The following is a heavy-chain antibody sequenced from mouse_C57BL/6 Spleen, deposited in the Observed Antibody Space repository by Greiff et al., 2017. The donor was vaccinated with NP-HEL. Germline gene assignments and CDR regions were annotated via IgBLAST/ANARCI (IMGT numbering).Heavy chain of an antibody. CDR1: GFTFSDYY. CDR3: AREDDESLDY. CDR2: INYDGSST. V-gene: IGHV5-16*01. J-gene: IGHJ2*01. Sequence: EVQVVESEGGLVQPGSSMKLSCTASGFTFSDYYMAWVRQVPEKGLEWVADINYDGSSTYYLDSLKSRFIISRDNAKNILYLQMSSLKSEDTATYYCAREDDESLDYWGQGTTLTVSS.